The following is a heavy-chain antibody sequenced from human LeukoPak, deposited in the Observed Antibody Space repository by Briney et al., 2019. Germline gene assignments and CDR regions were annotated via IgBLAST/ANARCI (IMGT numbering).Heavy chain of an antibody. V-gene: IGHV3-33*01. D-gene: IGHD3-9*01. CDR2: IWYDGSNK. CDR1: GFTFSSYG. CDR3: ARDFGLRYFDWLEIDY. J-gene: IGHJ4*02. Sequence: PGGSLRLSCAASGFTFSSYGMHWVRQAPGKGLEWVAVIWYDGSNKYYADSVEGRFTISRDNSKNTLYLQMNSLRAEDTAVYYCARDFGLRYFDWLEIDYWGQGTLVTVSS.